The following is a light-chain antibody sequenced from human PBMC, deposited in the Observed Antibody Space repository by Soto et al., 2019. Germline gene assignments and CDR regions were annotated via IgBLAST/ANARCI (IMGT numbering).Light chain of an antibody. CDR1: HYIYSN. Sequence: EVLMTQSPATLSVSPVERATLSGTASHYIYSNVAWFQQRPGQAPRLLIYRASTRATGTPARFTGSGSGTEFTLTITSLQSEDFALYYCQQYHNLWTSGQGTKVDIK. V-gene: IGKV3-15*01. CDR3: QQYHNLWT. J-gene: IGKJ1*01. CDR2: RAS.